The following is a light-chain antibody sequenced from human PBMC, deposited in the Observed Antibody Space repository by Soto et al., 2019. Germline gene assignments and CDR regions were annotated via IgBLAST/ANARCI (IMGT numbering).Light chain of an antibody. CDR1: QGISSY. J-gene: IGKJ5*01. Sequence: IQLTQSPSSLSASVGDRVTITCLASQGISSYLAWYQQKPGKAPKLLIYAASTLQSGVPSRFSGSGSGTDFTLTISSLQPEDFATYYCQQSYRTPITFGQGTRLEIK. CDR3: QQSYRTPIT. V-gene: IGKV1-39*01. CDR2: AAS.